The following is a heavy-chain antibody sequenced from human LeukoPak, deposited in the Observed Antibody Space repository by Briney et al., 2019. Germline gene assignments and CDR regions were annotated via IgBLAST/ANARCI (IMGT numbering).Heavy chain of an antibody. CDR3: ARMATAFDY. V-gene: IGHV3-74*01. CDR1: GFTFSNSW. CDR2: INSDGSSS. J-gene: IGHJ4*02. Sequence: GGSLRLSCAASGFTFSNSWMHWVRQVPGKGLLWVSRINSDGSSSIYADSVKGRFTISRDNAKNTLYLQMNSLRAEDTAVYYCARMATAFDYWGQGTLVTVSS. D-gene: IGHD1-1*01.